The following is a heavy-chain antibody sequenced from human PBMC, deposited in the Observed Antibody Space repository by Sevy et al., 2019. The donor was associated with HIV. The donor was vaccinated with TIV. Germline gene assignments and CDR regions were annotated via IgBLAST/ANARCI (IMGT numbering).Heavy chain of an antibody. J-gene: IGHJ5*02. Sequence: GGSLRLSCAASGFTFSSFGMHWVRQAPGKGLEWLAVIWFDGSNTYYADSVRGRFTISRDIAKNTLHLQMNSLRAEDTAVYYCAKDWRRTAGGWFDPWGQGTLVTVSS. D-gene: IGHD3-3*01. CDR1: GFTFSSFG. CDR2: IWFDGSNT. CDR3: AKDWRRTAGGWFDP. V-gene: IGHV3-33*06.